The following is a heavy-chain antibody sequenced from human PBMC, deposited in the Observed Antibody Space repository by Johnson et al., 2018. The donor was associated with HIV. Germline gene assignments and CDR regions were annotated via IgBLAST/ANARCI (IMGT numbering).Heavy chain of an antibody. CDR1: GFTFDDYA. CDR3: ASLQDIVVVPAAIGAFDI. J-gene: IGHJ3*02. CDR2: ISWNSGSI. D-gene: IGHD2-2*02. Sequence: VQLVESGGGLVQPGRSLRLSCAASGFTFDDYAMHWVRQAPGKGLEWVSGISWNSGSIGYADSVKGRFTISRDNAKNSLYLQMNSLRAEDTAVYYGASLQDIVVVPAAIGAFDILGQGTMVTVSS. V-gene: IGHV3-9*01.